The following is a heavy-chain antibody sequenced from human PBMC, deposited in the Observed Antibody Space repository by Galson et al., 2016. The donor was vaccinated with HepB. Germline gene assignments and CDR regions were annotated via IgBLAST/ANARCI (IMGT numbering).Heavy chain of an antibody. CDR3: ARDSYDDDSGSGGGDY. V-gene: IGHV3-33*01. CDR2: IWYDASNK. CDR1: GFTFSSYG. Sequence: SLRLSCAASGFTFSSYGMHWVRQAPGKGLEWVAVIWYDASNKYYADSVKGRFTISRDNSKNTLFLQMNSLRAEDTAVDYCARDSYDDDSGSGGGDYWGQGTLVTVSS. D-gene: IGHD2-15*01. J-gene: IGHJ4*02.